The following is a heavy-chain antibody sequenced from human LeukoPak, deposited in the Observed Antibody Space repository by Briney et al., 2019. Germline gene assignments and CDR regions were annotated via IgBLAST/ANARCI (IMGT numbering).Heavy chain of an antibody. CDR3: ARHFRTGGRSTDAFDI. V-gene: IGHV4-59*08. Sequence: SETLSLTCTVSGGSISSYYWSWTRQSPGKGLEWIGYIYSSGSTKYNPSLGGRVTISVDTSKNHFSLRLSSVTAPDTAVYYCARHFRTGGRSTDAFDIWGQGTMVTVSS. D-gene: IGHD2-15*01. CDR1: GGSISSYY. J-gene: IGHJ3*02. CDR2: IYSSGST.